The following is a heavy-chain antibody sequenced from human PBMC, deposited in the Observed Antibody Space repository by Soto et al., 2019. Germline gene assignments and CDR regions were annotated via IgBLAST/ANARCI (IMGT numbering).Heavy chain of an antibody. CDR3: ARDVNRWELRGFFDP. CDR2: IYYTGNT. J-gene: IGHJ5*02. CDR1: GGSIVDYY. D-gene: IGHD1-7*01. V-gene: IGHV4-59*01. Sequence: SETLSLTCSVSGGSIVDYYWSWIRQPPGKGLEWIGFIYYTGNTRYNPSLGSRVTISLDTSKNQFSLKLTSATAADTAFYYCARDVNRWELRGFFDPWGRGALVTVSS.